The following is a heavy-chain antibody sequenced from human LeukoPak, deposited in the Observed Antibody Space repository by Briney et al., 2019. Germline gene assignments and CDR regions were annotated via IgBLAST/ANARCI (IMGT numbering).Heavy chain of an antibody. CDR2: ISGSGGST. Sequence: GGSLRLPCAASGFTFSSYAMSWVRQAPGKGLEWVSAISGSGGSTYYADSVKGRFTISRDNSKNTLYLQMNSLRAEDTAVYYCAKERPRITNWDQNYFDYWGQGTLVTVSS. V-gene: IGHV3-23*01. CDR1: GFTFSSYA. CDR3: AKERPRITNWDQNYFDY. J-gene: IGHJ4*02. D-gene: IGHD3-10*01.